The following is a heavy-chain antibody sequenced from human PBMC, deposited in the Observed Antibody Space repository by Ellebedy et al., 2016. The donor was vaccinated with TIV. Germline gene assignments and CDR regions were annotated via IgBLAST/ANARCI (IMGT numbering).Heavy chain of an antibody. V-gene: IGHV4-39*07. CDR3: ARATAKLFGAVMGPSDH. CDR1: GGSISGKSDY. J-gene: IGHJ4*02. D-gene: IGHD3-3*01. CDR2: IYYNGST. Sequence: SETLSLTCTVSGGSISGKSDYWGWIRQPPGKGLEYIGCIYYNGSTNYNPSLKSRVTISVDTSKNQFSLKLSSVTAADTAVYYCARATAKLFGAVMGPSDHWGQGALVTVSS.